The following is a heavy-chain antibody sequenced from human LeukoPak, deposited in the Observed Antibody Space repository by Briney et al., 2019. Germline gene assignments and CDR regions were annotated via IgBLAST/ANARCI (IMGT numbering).Heavy chain of an antibody. J-gene: IGHJ4*02. CDR1: GFLFSTYD. CDR2: ISSEGNTQ. CDR3: AKDQARQLGLDY. V-gene: IGHV3-30*18. D-gene: IGHD6-13*01. Sequence: GGSLRLSCAASGFLFSTYDMHWVRQPAPQGLEGVAIISSEGNTQYYADAAQGRFTISRDNAKNTLYLQMNSLRPDNTAVYYFAKDQARQLGLDYWGQGTLVTASS.